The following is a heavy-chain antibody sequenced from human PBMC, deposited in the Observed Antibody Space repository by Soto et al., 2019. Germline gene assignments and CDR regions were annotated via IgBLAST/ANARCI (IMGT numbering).Heavy chain of an antibody. D-gene: IGHD3-22*01. Sequence: PSETLSLTCTVSGGSFSSSSYFWAWIRQPPGKGLEWIGSISYSGSTYYNPSLKSRVTISVDTSKNQFSVKLNSVTAADTAVYYCASNRGGYDSSGYYYYYYYGMDVWGQGTTVTVS. J-gene: IGHJ6*02. CDR1: GGSFSSSSYF. V-gene: IGHV4-39*01. CDR2: ISYSGST. CDR3: ASNRGGYDSSGYYYYYYYGMDV.